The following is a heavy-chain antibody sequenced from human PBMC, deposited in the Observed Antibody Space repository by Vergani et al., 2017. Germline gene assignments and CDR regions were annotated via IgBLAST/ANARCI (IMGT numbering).Heavy chain of an antibody. D-gene: IGHD5-12*01. CDR3: AKANPRNSXYDYIYYYHAMDV. CDR1: GFTFNHYA. V-gene: IGHV3-23*01. CDR2: ISGSGGST. J-gene: IGHJ6*02. Sequence: EVQLLESGGDLVQPGGSLRLSCAASGFTFNHYAMNWVRQAPGKGLEWVSGISGSGGSTYYAGSVKGRFTISRDSSKNTLYLQMNSLIAGDTAVYYCAKANPRNSXYDYIYYYHAMDVWGQGTTVTVSS.